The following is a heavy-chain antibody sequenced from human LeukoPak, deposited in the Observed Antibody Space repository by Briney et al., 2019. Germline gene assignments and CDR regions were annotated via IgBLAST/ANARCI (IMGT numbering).Heavy chain of an antibody. J-gene: IGHJ6*03. D-gene: IGHD6-13*01. Sequence: SETLSLTCTVSGGSISSSSYYWGWIRQPPGKGLEWIGSIYYSGSTYYNPSLKSRVTISVDTSKNQFSLKLSSVTAADTAVYYCARRGSSPPGYYYYYMDVWGKGTTVTVSS. CDR1: GGSISSSSYY. CDR2: IYYSGST. CDR3: ARRGSSPPGYYYYYMDV. V-gene: IGHV4-39*01.